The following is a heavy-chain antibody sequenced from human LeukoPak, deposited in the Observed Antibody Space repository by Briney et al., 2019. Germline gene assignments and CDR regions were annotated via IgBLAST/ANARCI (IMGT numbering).Heavy chain of an antibody. D-gene: IGHD1-7*01. J-gene: IGHJ1*01. Sequence: ASVQVSCKASGYIFDIYALIWVRQAPGQGLELMGWINTNTGNQTYAQGFTGRFLFSLDTSVSPAYLQISSLNAEDTAVYYCAKDYTLTLGTTTYFQHWGQGTLVTVSS. CDR1: GYIFDIYA. CDR2: INTNTGNQ. CDR3: AKDYTLTLGTTTYFQH. V-gene: IGHV7-4-1*02.